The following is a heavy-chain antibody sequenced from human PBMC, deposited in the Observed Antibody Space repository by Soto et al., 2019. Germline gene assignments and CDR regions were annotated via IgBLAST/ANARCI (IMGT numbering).Heavy chain of an antibody. V-gene: IGHV1-24*01. J-gene: IGHJ4*02. D-gene: IGHD3-22*01. CDR3: ATGLTYYYDSSGYYYVDY. Sequence: ASVKVSCKVSGYTLTELSMHWVRQAPGKGLEWMGGFDPEDGETIYAQKFQGRVTMTEDTSTDTAYMELSSLRSEDTAVYYCATGLTYYYDSSGYYYVDYWGQGTLVTVSS. CDR2: FDPEDGET. CDR1: GYTLTELS.